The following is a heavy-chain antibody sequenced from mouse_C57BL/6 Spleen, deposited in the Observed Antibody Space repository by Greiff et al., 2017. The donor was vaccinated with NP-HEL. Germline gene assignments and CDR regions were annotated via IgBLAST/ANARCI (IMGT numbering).Heavy chain of an antibody. CDR3: ARGRLYDGSYGGLAD. V-gene: IGHV1-15*01. CDR2: IDPETGGT. J-gene: IGHJ3*01. CDR1: GYTFTDYE. Sequence: VQLQQSGAELVRPGASVTLSCKASGYTFTDYEMHWVKQTPVHGLEWIGAIDPETGGTAYNQKFKGKAILTADKASSTAYMELRSLTAEDSAGYYCARGRLYDGSYGGLADGGKGTLVTVAA. D-gene: IGHD2-1*01.